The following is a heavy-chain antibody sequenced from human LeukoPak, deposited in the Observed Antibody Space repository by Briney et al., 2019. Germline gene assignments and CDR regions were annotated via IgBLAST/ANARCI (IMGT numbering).Heavy chain of an antibody. V-gene: IGHV1-69*13. CDR3: ARMVGYAYSDY. J-gene: IGHJ4*02. CDR2: IIPFYSAT. Sequence: SVKVSCKASGGSLSTYAINWVRQVPGRGLEWMGGIIPFYSATDYAQKLQGRVTITADESTNTAYIELNSLTSKDTAVYYCARMVGYAYSDYWGQGTLVTVSS. CDR1: GGSLSTYA. D-gene: IGHD2-15*01.